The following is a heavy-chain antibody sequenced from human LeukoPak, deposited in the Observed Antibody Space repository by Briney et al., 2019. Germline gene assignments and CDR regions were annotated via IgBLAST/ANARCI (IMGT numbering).Heavy chain of an antibody. Sequence: SETLSLTCTVSGGSISSSSYSWGWIRQPPGEGLEWIGSIYYSGSTYYNPSLKSRVTISVDTSKNQFSLKLSSVTAADTAVYYCARHTTLSIAAQFDYWGQGTLVTVSS. V-gene: IGHV4-39*01. CDR3: ARHTTLSIAAQFDY. CDR2: IYYSGST. CDR1: GGSISSSSYS. D-gene: IGHD6-6*01. J-gene: IGHJ4*02.